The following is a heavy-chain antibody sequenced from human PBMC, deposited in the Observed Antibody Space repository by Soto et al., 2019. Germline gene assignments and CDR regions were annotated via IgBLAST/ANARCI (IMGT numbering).Heavy chain of an antibody. CDR2: ISGSGGST. V-gene: IGHV3-23*01. D-gene: IGHD3-10*01. CDR1: GFTFSSYA. CDR3: AIEPRPGYYYYYGMDV. J-gene: IGHJ6*02. Sequence: PGGSLRLSCAASGFTFSSYAMSWVRQAPGKGLEWVSAISGSGGSTYYADSVKGRFTISRDNSKNTLYLQMNSLRAEDTAVYYCAIEPRPGYYYYYGMDVWGQGTTVTVSS.